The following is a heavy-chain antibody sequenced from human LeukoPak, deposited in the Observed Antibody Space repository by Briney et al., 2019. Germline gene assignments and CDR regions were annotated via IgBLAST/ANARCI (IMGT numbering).Heavy chain of an antibody. Sequence: SVKVSCKASGGTFSSYAISWVRQAPGQGLEWMGGIIPIFGTANYAQKFQGRVTITADESTSTAYMELSSLRSEDTAVSYCELGDSSGYYRDYWGQGTLVTVSS. D-gene: IGHD3-22*01. CDR3: ELGDSSGYYRDY. V-gene: IGHV1-69*13. CDR1: GGTFSSYA. CDR2: IIPIFGTA. J-gene: IGHJ4*02.